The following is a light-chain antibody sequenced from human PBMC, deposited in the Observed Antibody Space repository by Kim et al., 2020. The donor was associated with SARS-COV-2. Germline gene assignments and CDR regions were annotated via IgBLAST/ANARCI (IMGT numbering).Light chain of an antibody. J-gene: IGKJ2*01. CDR2: KAS. Sequence: DIQMTQSPSPLSASVGDTVTITCRASHTINTWLAWYQQKPGKAPKFLIQKASTLYSVVPSRFSGSGSGTEFNLTISSLQPDDFATYYCQQHNSYPYTFGQGTKLEI. CDR3: QQHNSYPYT. V-gene: IGKV1-5*03. CDR1: HTINTW.